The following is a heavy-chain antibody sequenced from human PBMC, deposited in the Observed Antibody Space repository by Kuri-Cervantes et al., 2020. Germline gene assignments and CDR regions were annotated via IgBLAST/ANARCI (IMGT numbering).Heavy chain of an antibody. CDR3: ASRSYFTIFGVVTQGGFDY. D-gene: IGHD3-3*01. Sequence: SETLSLTCTVSGGSISSYYWSWIRQPAGKGLEWIGRIYTSGSTNYNPSLKSRVTISVDTSKNQFSLKLSSVTAADTAVYYCASRSYFTIFGVVTQGGFDYWGQGTLVTVSS. J-gene: IGHJ4*02. V-gene: IGHV4-4*07. CDR2: IYTSGST. CDR1: GGSISSYY.